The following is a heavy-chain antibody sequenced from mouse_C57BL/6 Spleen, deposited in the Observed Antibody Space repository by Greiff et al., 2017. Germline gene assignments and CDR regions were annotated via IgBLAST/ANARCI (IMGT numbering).Heavy chain of an antibody. CDR2: INPNNGGT. D-gene: IGHD1-1*01. Sequence: EVQLQQPGAELVKPGASVKISCKASGYTFTDYYMNWVKQSHGKSLEWIGDINPNNGGTSYNQKFKGKATLTVDKSSSTAYMELRSLTSEDSAVYYCAGYGSSSAWFAYWGQGTLVTVSA. J-gene: IGHJ3*01. CDR3: AGYGSSSAWFAY. CDR1: GYTFTDYY. V-gene: IGHV1-26*01.